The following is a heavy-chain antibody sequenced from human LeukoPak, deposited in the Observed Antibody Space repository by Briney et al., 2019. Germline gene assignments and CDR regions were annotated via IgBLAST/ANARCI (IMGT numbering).Heavy chain of an antibody. CDR1: GGSINSYY. J-gene: IGHJ4*02. V-gene: IGHV4-39*01. Sequence: PSETLSLTCTVSGGSINSYYWGWIRQPPGKGLEWIGSIYYSGSTYYNPSLKSRVTTSVDMSKNQFSLKLRSVTAADTAVYYCARGVWGSLDYWGQGTLVTVSS. CDR3: ARGVWGSLDY. CDR2: IYYSGST. D-gene: IGHD2-8*01.